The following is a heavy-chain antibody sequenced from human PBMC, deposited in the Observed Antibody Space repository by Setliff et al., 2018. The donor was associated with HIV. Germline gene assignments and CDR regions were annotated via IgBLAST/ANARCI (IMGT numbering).Heavy chain of an antibody. D-gene: IGHD1-1*01. J-gene: IGHJ4*02. CDR2: INHSGST. CDR1: GGSISDHY. Sequence: KTSETLSLTCTVSGGSISDHYWSWIRRPAGKGLEWIGEINHSGSTNCNPSLQSRVTISVDTSKKQVSLNVRSVTAADTAVYYCARRGWNGYKSFEDWGQGTQVTVSS. CDR3: ARRGWNGYKSFED. V-gene: IGHV4-34*01.